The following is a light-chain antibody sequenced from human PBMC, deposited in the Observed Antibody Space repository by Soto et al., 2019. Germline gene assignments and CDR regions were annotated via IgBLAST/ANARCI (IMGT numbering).Light chain of an antibody. CDR2: RAS. J-gene: IGKJ3*01. CDR3: QQYDSYSLS. V-gene: IGKV1-5*03. CDR1: QIINGW. Sequence: DIPMTQSPSTLSASVGDRVTISCRASQIINGWLAWYQQKPGKAPTLLIYRASVLESGVPSRFSGSASGTEFTLTINSLQPDDFATYYCQQYDSYSLSFGPGTKVDVK.